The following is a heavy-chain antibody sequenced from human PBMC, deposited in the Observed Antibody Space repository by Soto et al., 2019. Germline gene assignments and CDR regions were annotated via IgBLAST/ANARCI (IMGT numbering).Heavy chain of an antibody. J-gene: IGHJ4*02. CDR3: AAGGVTPRYY. V-gene: IGHV4-30-2*01. Sequence: QLQLQESGSGLVKPSQTLSLTCAVSGGSISSGGYSWSWIRQPPGKGLEWIGYIYHSGSTYYNPSLKSTATISVDTSKNQFSLKLSSVTAANTAVYYWAAGGVTPRYYWGQGTLVTV. CDR2: IYHSGST. CDR1: GGSISSGGYS. D-gene: IGHD2-21*02.